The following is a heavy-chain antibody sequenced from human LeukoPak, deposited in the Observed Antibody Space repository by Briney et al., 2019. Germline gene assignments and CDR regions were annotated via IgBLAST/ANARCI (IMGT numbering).Heavy chain of an antibody. Sequence: SETLSLTCTVSGGSINSYYWSWIRQPAGKGLEWIGRIYTSGSTNYNPSLKSRVTMSVDTSKNQFSLKLSSVTAADTAVYYCARDVTGAMVRGVVIYYSYMDVWGRGTTVTVSS. J-gene: IGHJ6*03. D-gene: IGHD3-10*01. CDR2: IYTSGST. CDR3: ARDVTGAMVRGVVIYYSYMDV. CDR1: GGSINSYY. V-gene: IGHV4-4*07.